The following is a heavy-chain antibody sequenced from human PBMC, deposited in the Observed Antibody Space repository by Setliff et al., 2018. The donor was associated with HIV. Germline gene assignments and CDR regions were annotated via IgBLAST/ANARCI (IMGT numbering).Heavy chain of an antibody. V-gene: IGHV1-2*02. Sequence: ASVKVSCKASGYMFTAYHVHWVRRAPGRGLEWMGNIDPNNGVTRSARNFQGRVTMTRDTSISTAYMELSGLTSDDTAVYYCASMGYFGESYFQFWGQGTLVTGLL. D-gene: IGHD3-10*01. CDR2: IDPNNGVT. J-gene: IGHJ1*01. CDR3: ASMGYFGESYFQF. CDR1: GYMFTAYH.